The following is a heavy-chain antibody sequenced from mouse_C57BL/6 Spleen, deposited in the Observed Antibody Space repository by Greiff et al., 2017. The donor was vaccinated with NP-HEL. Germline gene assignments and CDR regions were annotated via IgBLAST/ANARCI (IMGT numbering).Heavy chain of an antibody. CDR1: GFTFSSYA. CDR3: TRERGDYPPFAY. D-gene: IGHD2-4*01. J-gene: IGHJ3*01. V-gene: IGHV5-9-1*02. CDR2: ISSGGDYI. Sequence: EVKLVESGEGLVKPGGSLKLSCAASGFTFSSYAMSWVRQTPEKRLEWVAYISSGGDYIYYADTVKGRFTISRDNARNTLYLQMSSLKSEDTAMYYCTRERGDYPPFAYWGQGTLVTVSA.